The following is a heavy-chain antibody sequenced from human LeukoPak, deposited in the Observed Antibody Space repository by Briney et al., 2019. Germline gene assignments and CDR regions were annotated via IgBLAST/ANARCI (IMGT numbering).Heavy chain of an antibody. Sequence: GGSLRLSCAASGFTFTSYAMSWVRQAPGKGLEWVSAITGSGGSTNYADSVKGRFTISRDSSKNTLYLQMNSLRAEDTAVYYCAKAGQSSGWAYWGQGTLVTVSS. CDR2: ITGSGGST. V-gene: IGHV3-23*01. CDR3: AKAGQSSGWAY. J-gene: IGHJ4*02. CDR1: GFTFTSYA. D-gene: IGHD6-19*01.